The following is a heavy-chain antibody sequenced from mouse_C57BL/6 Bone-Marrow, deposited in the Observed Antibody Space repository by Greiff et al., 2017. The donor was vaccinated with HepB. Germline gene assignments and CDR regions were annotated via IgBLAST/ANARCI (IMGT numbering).Heavy chain of an antibody. V-gene: IGHV2-2*01. CDR1: GFPLTSYG. Sequence: VQLKESGPGLVAPSQSLSITCTVSGFPLTSYGVSWVRQPPGKGLEWLGVIWSGGSTDDNAAFISRLSISKDNSKSQVFVKMNSLQADDTAIYYCARRAGLPNAMDYWGQGTSVTVSS. CDR3: ARRAGLPNAMDY. J-gene: IGHJ4*01. CDR2: IWSGGST. D-gene: IGHD3-3*01.